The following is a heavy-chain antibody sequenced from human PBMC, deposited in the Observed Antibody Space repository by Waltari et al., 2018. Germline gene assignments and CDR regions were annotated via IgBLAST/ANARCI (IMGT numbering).Heavy chain of an antibody. CDR1: GFTFSSYG. V-gene: IGHV3-30*02. CDR2: IRYDGSNK. CDR3: AKALAETAFWSGPYYYYMDV. Sequence: QVQLVESGGGVVQPGGSLRLSCAASGFTFSSYGMHWVRQAPGKGLEWVAFIRYDGSNKYYADSVKGRFTISRDNSKNTLYLQMNSLRAEDTAVYYCAKALAETAFWSGPYYYYMDVWGKGTTVTISS. D-gene: IGHD3-3*01. J-gene: IGHJ6*03.